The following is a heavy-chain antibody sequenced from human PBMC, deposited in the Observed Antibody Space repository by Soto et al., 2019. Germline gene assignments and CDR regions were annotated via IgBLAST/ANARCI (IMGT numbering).Heavy chain of an antibody. D-gene: IGHD4-17*01. V-gene: IGHV4-39*01. CDR3: ARLPLATVTRSYFDY. CDR1: CGSIISSSYY. J-gene: IGHJ4*02. CDR2: IYYSGST. Sequence: PSETLSLTCTVSCGSIISSSYYWGWIRQPPGKGLEWIGSIYYSGSTYYNPSLKSRVTISVDTSKNQFSLKLSSVTAADTAVYYCARLPLATVTRSYFDYWGQGTLVTVSS.